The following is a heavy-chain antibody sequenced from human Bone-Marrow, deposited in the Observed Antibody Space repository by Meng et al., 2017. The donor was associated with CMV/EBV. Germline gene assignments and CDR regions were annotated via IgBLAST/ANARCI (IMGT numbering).Heavy chain of an antibody. D-gene: IGHD1-26*01. Sequence: ASVKVSCKASGYTFTGYYMHWVRQAPGQGLEWMGWINPNSGGTNYAQKFQGRVTMTRDTSISTAYMELSRLRSDDTAVYYCARVEWEVRWFDPWGQGNLVNVDS. CDR2: INPNSGGT. V-gene: IGHV1-2*02. CDR3: ARVEWEVRWFDP. CDR1: GYTFTGYY. J-gene: IGHJ5*02.